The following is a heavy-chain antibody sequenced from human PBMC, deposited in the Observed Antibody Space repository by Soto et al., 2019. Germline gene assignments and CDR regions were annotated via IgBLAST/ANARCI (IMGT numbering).Heavy chain of an antibody. Sequence: QVQLVESGGGVVQPGRSLRPSCAASGFTFSSYAMHWVRQAPGKGLEWVAVISYDGSNKYYADSVKGRFTISRDNSKNTLYLQMNSLRAEDTAVYYCARGGHLYDFWSGYGGYWGQGTLVTVSS. CDR1: GFTFSSYA. V-gene: IGHV3-30-3*01. CDR2: ISYDGSNK. D-gene: IGHD3-3*01. J-gene: IGHJ4*02. CDR3: ARGGHLYDFWSGYGGY.